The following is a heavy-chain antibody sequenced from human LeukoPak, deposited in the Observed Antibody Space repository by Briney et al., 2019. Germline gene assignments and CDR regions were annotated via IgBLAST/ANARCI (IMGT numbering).Heavy chain of an antibody. D-gene: IGHD3-10*01. CDR1: GGSISSSSYY. CDR3: ARDNSYYYGSALDY. V-gene: IGHV4-39*07. J-gene: IGHJ4*02. CDR2: IYYSGST. Sequence: PSETLSLTCTVSGGSISSSSYYWGWIRQPPGKGLEWIGSIYYSGSTYYNPSLKSRVTISVDTSKNQISLKLSSVTAADTAVYYCARDNSYYYGSALDYWGQGTLVTVSS.